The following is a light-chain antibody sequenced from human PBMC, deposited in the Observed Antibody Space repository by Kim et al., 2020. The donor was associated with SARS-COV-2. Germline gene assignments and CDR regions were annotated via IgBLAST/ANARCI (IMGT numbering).Light chain of an antibody. CDR2: RNN. V-gene: IGLV10-54*04. CDR1: NNNVGNQG. CDR3: SAWDSSLNAWV. J-gene: IGLJ3*02. Sequence: QAGLTQPPSVSKGLRQTATLTCTGNNNNVGNQGAAWLQQHQGHPPKLLSYRNNNRPSGISERFSESRSGDTASLTITGLQPEDKTDYYCSAWDSSLNAWVFGGGTQLTVL.